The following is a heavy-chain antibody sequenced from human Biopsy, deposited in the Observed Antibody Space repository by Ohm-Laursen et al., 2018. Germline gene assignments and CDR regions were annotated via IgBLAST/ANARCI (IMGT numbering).Heavy chain of an antibody. D-gene: IGHD3-10*01. V-gene: IGHV3-74*01. Sequence: GSLRLSCTASEFIFSRFWMYWVRQAPGKGLVWVSRINSDGSSTNYADAVKGRSTISRDNAKNTVFLQMNSLRAEDTAVYYCTRAEAGSGSLLYFDYWGQGTLVTVSS. CDR3: TRAEAGSGSLLYFDY. J-gene: IGHJ4*02. CDR1: EFIFSRFW. CDR2: INSDGSST.